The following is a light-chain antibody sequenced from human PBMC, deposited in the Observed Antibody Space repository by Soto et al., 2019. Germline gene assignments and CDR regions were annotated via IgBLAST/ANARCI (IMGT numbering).Light chain of an antibody. V-gene: IGKV3-20*01. CDR3: QQYDSSFT. CDR2: GAS. CDR1: QHVTTTY. Sequence: IVLTQSPATLSLSPGEGATLSCTASQHVTTTYIAWYQQKVRQAPRLLIYGASTRATGTPDRFTGGGFGTDFTLTISRVEPEDFAVYYCQQYDSSFTFGGGTKVEMK. J-gene: IGKJ4*01.